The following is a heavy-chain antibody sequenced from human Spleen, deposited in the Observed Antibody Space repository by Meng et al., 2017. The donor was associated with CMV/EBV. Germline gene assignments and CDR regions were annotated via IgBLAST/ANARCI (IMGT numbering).Heavy chain of an antibody. D-gene: IGHD2-21*01. Sequence: CTASGFRFSCYTMTWVRQAPGGGLEWVSTLTSGGGAFYADSVKGRFTISRDNSKNTLYLQMNSLRAEDTALFYCAKDLNYGGISGLDYWGQGTLVTVSS. V-gene: IGHV3-23*01. CDR2: LTSGGGA. CDR3: AKDLNYGGISGLDY. J-gene: IGHJ4*02. CDR1: GFRFSCYT.